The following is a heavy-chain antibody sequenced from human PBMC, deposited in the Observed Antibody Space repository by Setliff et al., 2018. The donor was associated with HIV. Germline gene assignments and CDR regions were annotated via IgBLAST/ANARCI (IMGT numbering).Heavy chain of an antibody. V-gene: IGHV4-59*11. CDR3: ARSLGTIWGYDY. J-gene: IGHJ4*02. CDR2: IYSSGST. D-gene: IGHD3-9*01. Sequence: PSETLSLTCSVSGGSISSHYWSWIRQPPGKGLEWIGYIYSSGSTNYNPSLKSRVTISVDTSKNQFSLNLSSVTAADTAVYYCARSLGTIWGYDYWGQGTLVTVSS. CDR1: GGSISSHY.